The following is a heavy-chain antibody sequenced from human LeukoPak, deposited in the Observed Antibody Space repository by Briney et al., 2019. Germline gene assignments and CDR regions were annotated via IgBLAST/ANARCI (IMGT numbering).Heavy chain of an antibody. CDR2: ISFDGSNK. D-gene: IGHD6-19*01. J-gene: IGHJ4*02. Sequence: GRSLRLSCAASGFTFSSYGMHWVRQAPGKGLEWVAVISFDGSNKYCSDSVKGRFTISRDNSKNTLYLQMNSLRAEDTAVYYCARETGSGWSPFDYWGQGTLVTVSS. V-gene: IGHV3-30*03. CDR3: ARETGSGWSPFDY. CDR1: GFTFSSYG.